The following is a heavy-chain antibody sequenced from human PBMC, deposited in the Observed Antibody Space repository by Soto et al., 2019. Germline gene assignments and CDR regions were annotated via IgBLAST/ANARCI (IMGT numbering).Heavy chain of an antibody. D-gene: IGHD3-10*01. CDR2: IYYSGST. Sequence: SETLCLTCTVSGGSISSSSYYWGWIRQPPGKGLEWIGSIYYSGSTYYNPSLKSRVTISVDTSKNQFSLKLSSVTAADTAVYYCAGPGYYYGSGSYYQDYYGMDVWGQRTTVTVSS. CDR3: AGPGYYYGSGSYYQDYYGMDV. V-gene: IGHV4-39*01. J-gene: IGHJ6*02. CDR1: GGSISSSSYY.